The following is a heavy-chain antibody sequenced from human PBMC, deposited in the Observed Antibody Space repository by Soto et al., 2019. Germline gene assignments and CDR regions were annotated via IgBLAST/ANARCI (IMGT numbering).Heavy chain of an antibody. J-gene: IGHJ5*02. Sequence: SETLSLTCAVYGGSFSGYYWSWIRQPPGKGLEWIGEINHSGSTNYNPSLKSRVTISVDTSKNQFSLKLSSVTAADTAVYYCARGLVVAAKYWFDPWGQGTLVTVSS. CDR3: ARGLVVAAKYWFDP. CDR1: GGSFSGYY. D-gene: IGHD2-15*01. CDR2: INHSGST. V-gene: IGHV4-34*01.